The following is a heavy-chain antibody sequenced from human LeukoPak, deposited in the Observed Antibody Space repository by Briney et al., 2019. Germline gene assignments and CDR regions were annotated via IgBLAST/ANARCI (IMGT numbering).Heavy chain of an antibody. Sequence: SETLSLTCTVSGGYFSSGSYYWSWIRQPAGKGLEWIGRVSYSGSTNYNPSLKSRVTISVDTSKNQFSLKVRSVNAADTAVYYCARDRESGSYSDWFDPWGQGTLVTVSS. D-gene: IGHD1-26*01. CDR2: VSYSGST. J-gene: IGHJ5*02. CDR1: GGYFSSGSYY. CDR3: ARDRESGSYSDWFDP. V-gene: IGHV4-61*02.